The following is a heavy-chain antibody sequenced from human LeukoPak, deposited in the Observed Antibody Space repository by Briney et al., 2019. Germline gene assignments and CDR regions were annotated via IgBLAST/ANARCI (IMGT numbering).Heavy chain of an antibody. CDR2: IVVGSGNA. D-gene: IGHD2-15*01. CDR3: AAGWVCSGGSCYYYFDY. Sequence: SVKVSCKASGFTFTSSAMQWVRQARGQRLEWMGWIVVGSGNANYAQKFQERVTITRDMSTSTAYMELSSLRSEDTAVYYCAAGWVCSGGSCYYYFDYWGQGTLVTVSS. J-gene: IGHJ4*02. V-gene: IGHV1-58*02. CDR1: GFTFTSSA.